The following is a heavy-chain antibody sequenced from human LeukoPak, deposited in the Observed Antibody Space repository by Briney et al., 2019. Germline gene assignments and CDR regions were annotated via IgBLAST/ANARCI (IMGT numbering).Heavy chain of an antibody. CDR3: ARDRIVEETGYLDY. Sequence: PGRSLRLSCAASGFTFSSYGMHWVRQAPGKGLEWVAVIWYDGSNKYYADSVKGRFTVSRDNSKNTLYLQMNSLRAEDTAVYYCARDRIVEETGYLDYWGQGTLITVSS. V-gene: IGHV3-33*01. CDR1: GFTFSSYG. J-gene: IGHJ4*02. CDR2: IWYDGSNK. D-gene: IGHD2-21*01.